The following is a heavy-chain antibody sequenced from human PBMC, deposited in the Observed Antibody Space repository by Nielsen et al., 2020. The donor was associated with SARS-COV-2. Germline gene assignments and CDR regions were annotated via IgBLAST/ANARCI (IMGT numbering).Heavy chain of an antibody. CDR3: ARDGCTNGVCPLVG. D-gene: IGHD2-8*01. CDR1: GGTFSSYA. CDR2: IIPIFGTA. V-gene: IGHV1-69*05. J-gene: IGHJ4*02. Sequence: SVKVSCKASGGTFSSYAISWVRQAPGQGLEWMGGIIPIFGTANYAQKLQGRVTMTTDTSTSTAYMELRSLRSDDTAVYYCARDGCTNGVCPLVGWGQGTLVTVSS.